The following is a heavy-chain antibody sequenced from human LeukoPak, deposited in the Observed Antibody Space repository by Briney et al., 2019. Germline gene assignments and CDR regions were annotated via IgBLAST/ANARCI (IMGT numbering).Heavy chain of an antibody. V-gene: IGHV4-34*01. J-gene: IGHJ4*02. Sequence: SETLSLTCAVYGGSFSGYYWSWIRQPPGKGLEWIGEINHSGSTNYNPSLKSRVTISVDTSKNQFSLKLSSVTAADTAVYYCAREEYYDFWSGYWSVGYFDYWGQGTLVTVSS. CDR3: AREEYYDFWSGYWSVGYFDY. CDR1: GGSFSGYY. CDR2: INHSGST. D-gene: IGHD3-3*01.